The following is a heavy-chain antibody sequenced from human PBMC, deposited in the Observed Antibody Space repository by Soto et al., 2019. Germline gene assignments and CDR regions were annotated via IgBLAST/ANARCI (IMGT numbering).Heavy chain of an antibody. D-gene: IGHD3-3*01. CDR3: ARIPGAILEWLSWFDP. CDR2: IKRDGSEK. J-gene: IGHJ5*02. CDR1: GFSFSSYW. Sequence: EVQLVESGGGLVQPGGSLRLSCVASGFSFSSYWMSWVRQAPGKGLEWVANIKRDGSEKTYVDSVKGRFTISRDNAKKSLYLQMNSLRDEDTAVYYCARIPGAILEWLSWFDPWGQGTLVTVSS. V-gene: IGHV3-7*03.